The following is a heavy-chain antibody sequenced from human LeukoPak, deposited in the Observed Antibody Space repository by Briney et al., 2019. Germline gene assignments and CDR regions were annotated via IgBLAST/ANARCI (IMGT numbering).Heavy chain of an antibody. CDR3: AKWEITLTL. D-gene: IGHD1-26*01. CDR2: IPHDGGSE. Sequence: GGSLRLSCAASGFXFSRHGIHWARQAPGKGLEWLAVIPHDGGSEYYADSVKGRFTISRDNSKNTLFLQMNSLRVDDTAVYYCAKWEITLTLWGQGTLVTVSS. V-gene: IGHV3-30*18. CDR1: GFXFSRHG. J-gene: IGHJ4*02.